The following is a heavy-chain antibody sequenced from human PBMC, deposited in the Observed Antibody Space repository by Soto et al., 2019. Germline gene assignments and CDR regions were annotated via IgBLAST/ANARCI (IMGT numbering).Heavy chain of an antibody. D-gene: IGHD3-10*01. CDR2: IHYSGST. Sequence: QLQLQESGPGLVKPSETLSLTCTVSGGSISSSSYYWGWIRQPPGKGLEWIGSIHYSGSTYYKASLKSRVTISVDTSENQFSLKLSSVTAADTAVYYCARVYYGSGIIEYWGQGTLVTVSS. J-gene: IGHJ4*02. V-gene: IGHV4-39*01. CDR3: ARVYYGSGIIEY. CDR1: GGSISSSSYY.